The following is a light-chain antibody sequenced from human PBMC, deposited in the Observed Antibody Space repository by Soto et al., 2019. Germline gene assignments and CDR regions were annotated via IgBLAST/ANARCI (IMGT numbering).Light chain of an antibody. CDR2: GAS. CDR3: QQYNNWTPLT. CDR1: QSVRSN. J-gene: IGKJ4*01. V-gene: IGKV3-15*01. Sequence: EVVMTQSPATLSVSPGERATLSCRARQSVRSNLAWYLQKPGQAPRLLIYGASTRATCIPARFSGSGSGAEFTLTVSSLQSEDFVVYYCQQYNNWTPLTFGGGTKVEIK.